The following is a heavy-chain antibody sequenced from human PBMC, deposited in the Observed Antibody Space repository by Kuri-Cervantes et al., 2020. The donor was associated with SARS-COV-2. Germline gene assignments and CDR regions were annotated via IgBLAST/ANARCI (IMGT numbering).Heavy chain of an antibody. D-gene: IGHD6-19*01. Sequence: ASVKVSCKASGYTFTSYDINWVRQATGQGLEWMGWISAYNGNTNYAQKLQGRVTMTTDTSTSTAYMELRSLRSDDTAVYYCARDEQWLVDYWGQGTLVTVSS. CDR3: ARDEQWLVDY. V-gene: IGHV1-18*01. CDR1: GYTFTSYD. CDR2: ISAYNGNT. J-gene: IGHJ4*02.